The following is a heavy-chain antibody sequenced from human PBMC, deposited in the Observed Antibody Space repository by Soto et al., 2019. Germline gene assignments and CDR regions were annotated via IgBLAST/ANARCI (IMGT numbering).Heavy chain of an antibody. J-gene: IGHJ4*02. CDR3: VRDGGANRDY. V-gene: IGHV3-74*01. CDR2: IRSNGREA. D-gene: IGHD2-15*01. Sequence: GGSLRLSCVACGFSFSGYWIHWFRQTPEKELMWLSRIRSNGREAAYADSVKGRFTISRDNAKNTLYLQINSLRAEDTAVYYCVRDGGANRDYWGQGTLVTVYS. CDR1: GFSFSGYW.